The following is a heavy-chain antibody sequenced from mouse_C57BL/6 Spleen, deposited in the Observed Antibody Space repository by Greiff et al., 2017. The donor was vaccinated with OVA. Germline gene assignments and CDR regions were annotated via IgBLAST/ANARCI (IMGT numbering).Heavy chain of an antibody. J-gene: IGHJ2*01. CDR1: GFSLSTSGMG. D-gene: IGHD2-4*01. Sequence: QVTLKVSGPGILQSSQTLSLTCSFSGFSLSTSGMGVSWLRQPSGKGLEWLAHIYWDDDKRYNPSLKSRPTISQDTSRNQVFLKITSVDTADTATCSCARVYYDYVGGYFDVWGKGTTLTVSS. CDR3: ARVYYDYVGGYFDV. CDR2: IYWDDDK. V-gene: IGHV8-12*01.